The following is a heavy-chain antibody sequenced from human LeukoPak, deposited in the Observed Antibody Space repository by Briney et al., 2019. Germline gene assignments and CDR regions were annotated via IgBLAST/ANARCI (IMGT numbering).Heavy chain of an antibody. CDR1: GGSISSGGYS. J-gene: IGHJ4*02. V-gene: IGHV4-31*03. D-gene: IGHD3-10*01. CDR3: ARGRGSAYFDY. Sequence: PSETLSLTCTVSGGSISSGGYSWSWIRQHPGKGLEWIGYIYYSGSTYYNPSLKSRVTISVDTSENQFSLKLSSVTAADTAVYYCARGRGSAYFDYWGQGTLVTVSS. CDR2: IYYSGST.